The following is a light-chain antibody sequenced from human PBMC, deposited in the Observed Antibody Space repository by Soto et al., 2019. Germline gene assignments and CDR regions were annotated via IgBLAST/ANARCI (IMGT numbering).Light chain of an antibody. V-gene: IGLV1-51*02. CDR1: SYNIGNKY. CDR2: ENN. CDR3: GTWESSLTGEDV. J-gene: IGLJ1*01. Sequence: QSALTQPPSESAAPGQKATISCSGSSYNIGNKYVSWYQQLPGTAPQLLIYENNKRPAGIPDRFSGSKSGTSAPLGITGLQTGDEADYYCGTWESSLTGEDVFGTGTKVPVL.